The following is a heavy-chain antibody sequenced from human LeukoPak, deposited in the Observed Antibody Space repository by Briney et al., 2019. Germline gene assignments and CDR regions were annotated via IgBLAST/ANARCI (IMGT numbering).Heavy chain of an antibody. Sequence: SETLSLTCTVSGGSISSSSYYWGWIRQPPGKGLEWIGYIYYSGSTNYNPSLKSRVTISVDTSKNQFSLKLSSVTAADTAVYYCARSLDYGDYDYWGQGTLVTVSS. D-gene: IGHD4-17*01. CDR3: ARSLDYGDYDY. CDR2: IYYSGST. V-gene: IGHV4-61*05. J-gene: IGHJ4*02. CDR1: GGSISSSSYY.